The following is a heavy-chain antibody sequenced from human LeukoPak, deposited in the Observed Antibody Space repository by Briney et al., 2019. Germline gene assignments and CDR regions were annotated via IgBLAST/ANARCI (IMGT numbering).Heavy chain of an antibody. D-gene: IGHD3-16*01. V-gene: IGHV1-2*02. J-gene: IGHJ6*02. CDR2: INPNSGGT. Sequence: ASVTVSCKASGYTFTDYYMHWVRQAPGQGLEWMGWINPNSGGTNYAQKFQGRVTMTRDTSISTAYMELSRLRSDDTAVYYCARDDYDYVWGRYGMDVWGQGTTVTVSS. CDR1: GYTFTDYY. CDR3: ARDDYDYVWGRYGMDV.